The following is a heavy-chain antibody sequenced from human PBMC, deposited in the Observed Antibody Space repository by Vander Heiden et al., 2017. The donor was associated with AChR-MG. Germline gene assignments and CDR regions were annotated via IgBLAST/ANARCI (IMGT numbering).Heavy chain of an antibody. Sequence: EVQLVESGGGLVQPGRSLRLSCAASGFTFDAYAMHLVRQAPGKGLEWVSGISWNSGSIGYADSVKGRFTISRDNAKNSLYLQMNSLRAEDTALYYCAKDPWVRGIRGYDSSGYTGDYWGQGTLVTVSS. CDR2: ISWNSGSI. D-gene: IGHD3-22*01. V-gene: IGHV3-9*01. CDR1: GFTFDAYA. J-gene: IGHJ4*02. CDR3: AKDPWVRGIRGYDSSGYTGDY.